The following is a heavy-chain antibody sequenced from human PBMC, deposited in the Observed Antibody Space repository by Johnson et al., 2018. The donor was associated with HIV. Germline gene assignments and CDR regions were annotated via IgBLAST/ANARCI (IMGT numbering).Heavy chain of an antibody. D-gene: IGHD3-22*01. Sequence: VQLVESGGGLVPPGGSLRLSCAASGSTFRNYAMRWVRQAPGKGLEWVSGISGSGGSTYYADSVKGRFTISRDNSKNTLYLQMNSLRAEDTAIYYCATLLYYYDTTGQDAFDIWGQGTMVTVSS. CDR3: ATLLYYYDTTGQDAFDI. CDR1: GSTFRNYA. V-gene: IGHV3-23*04. CDR2: ISGSGGST. J-gene: IGHJ3*02.